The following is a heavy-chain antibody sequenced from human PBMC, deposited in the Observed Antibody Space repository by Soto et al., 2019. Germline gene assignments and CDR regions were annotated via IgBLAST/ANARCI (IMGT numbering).Heavy chain of an antibody. V-gene: IGHV3-23*01. CDR3: AKDRQWELLAPFDY. D-gene: IGHD1-26*01. CDR1: GFTFSSYA. J-gene: IGHJ4*02. Sequence: GGSLRLSCAASGFTFSSYAMSWVLQAPGKGLEWVSAISGSGGSTYYADSVKGRFTISRDNSKNTLYLQMNSLRAEDTAVYYCAKDRQWELLAPFDYWGQGTLVTVSS. CDR2: ISGSGGST.